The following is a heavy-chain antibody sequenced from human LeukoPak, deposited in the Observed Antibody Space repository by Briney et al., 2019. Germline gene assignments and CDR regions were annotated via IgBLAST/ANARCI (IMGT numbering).Heavy chain of an antibody. J-gene: IGHJ1*01. V-gene: IGHV3-7*01. CDR1: GFTFSNYW. Sequence: GGSLRLSCEGSGFTFSNYWMSWVRQAPGKGLGWVANIQQHGSETYYGDSVKGRFTISRDNAKNSLYLQMNSLRAEDTAVYYCATYSSSNGREFQYWGQGTLVTVSS. CDR3: ATYSSSNGREFQY. CDR2: IQQHGSET. D-gene: IGHD2-2*01.